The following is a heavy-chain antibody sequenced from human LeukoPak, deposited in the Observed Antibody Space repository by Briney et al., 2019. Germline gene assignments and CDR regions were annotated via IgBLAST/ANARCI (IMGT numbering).Heavy chain of an antibody. CDR2: IKQDGSEK. CDR1: GFTFSSYW. D-gene: IGHD5-24*01. J-gene: IGHJ4*02. V-gene: IGHV3-7*04. CDR3: ARETEMANLDY. Sequence: PGGSLRLSCTASGFTFSSYWMNWVRQAPGKGLEWVANIKQDGSEKYYVDSVKGRFTISRDNAKKSLYLQMNSLRAEDTAVYYCARETEMANLDYWGQGTLVTVFS.